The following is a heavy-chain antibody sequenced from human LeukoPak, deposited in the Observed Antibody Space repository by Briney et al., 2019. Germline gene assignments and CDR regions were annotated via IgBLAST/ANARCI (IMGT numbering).Heavy chain of an antibody. V-gene: IGHV4-61*02. Sequence: PSETLSLTCTVSGVYITNGLYFWNWIRQPAGKGLEWIGRIYSNGDTNYNPSLKSRVTISQDRTRNQFSLKLSSVTAADTAVYYCARGRKYTSGYRVTELGSGYSDYWGQGTLVTVSS. J-gene: IGHJ4*02. D-gene: IGHD5-18*01. CDR1: GVYITNGLYF. CDR2: IYSNGDT. CDR3: ARGRKYTSGYRVTELGSGYSDY.